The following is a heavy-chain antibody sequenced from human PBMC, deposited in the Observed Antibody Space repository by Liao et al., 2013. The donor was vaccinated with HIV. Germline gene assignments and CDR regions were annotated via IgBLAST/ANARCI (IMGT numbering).Heavy chain of an antibody. V-gene: IGHV4-59*10. J-gene: IGHJ4*02. D-gene: IGHD3-9*01. CDR1: GGSFSSYY. Sequence: QVQLQQWGAGLLKPSETLSLNCAVYGGSFSSYYWSWIRQPAGKGLEWIGRIYTSGSTNYNPSLKSRVTMSVDTSKNQFSLKLSSVTAADTAVYYCARVVYDILTGYYNWYFDYWGQGTLVTVSS. CDR2: IYTSGST. CDR3: ARVVYDILTGYYNWYFDY.